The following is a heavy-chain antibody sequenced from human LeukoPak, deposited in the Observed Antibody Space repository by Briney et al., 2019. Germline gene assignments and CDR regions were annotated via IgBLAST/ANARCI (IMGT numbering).Heavy chain of an antibody. V-gene: IGHV4-59*02. D-gene: IGHD3-16*02. Sequence: SETLSLTCTVSGGSVSSYYWSWIRQPPGKGLEWIGYIYYTGSTNYNPSLKSRVTISVDTSKNQFSLKLSSVTAADTAVYYCARGLLSGYYYGMDVWGQGTTVTVSS. CDR3: ARGLLSGYYYGMDV. J-gene: IGHJ6*02. CDR1: GGSVSSYY. CDR2: IYYTGST.